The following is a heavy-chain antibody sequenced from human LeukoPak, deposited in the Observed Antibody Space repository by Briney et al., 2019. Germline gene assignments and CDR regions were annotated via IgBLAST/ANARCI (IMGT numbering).Heavy chain of an antibody. J-gene: IGHJ3*02. V-gene: IGHV4-61*02. CDR1: GNSISSGDNY. Sequence: SETLSLTCTVSGNSISSGDNYWSWIRQPAGKGLEWIGRIYTSGSTNYNPSLKSRVTISVDTSKNQFSLKLSSVTAADTAVYYCARGGRRWLQSSAFDIWGQGTMVTVSS. D-gene: IGHD5-24*01. CDR2: IYTSGST. CDR3: ARGGRRWLQSSAFDI.